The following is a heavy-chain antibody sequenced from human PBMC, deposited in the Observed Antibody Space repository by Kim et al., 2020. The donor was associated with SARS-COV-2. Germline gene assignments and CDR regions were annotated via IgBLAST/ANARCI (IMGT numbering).Heavy chain of an antibody. V-gene: IGHV3-11*05. CDR3: ARGHEEFEWQLDQYGMDV. CDR2: ISSSSSYT. J-gene: IGHJ6*02. CDR1: GFTFSDYY. Sequence: GGSLRLSCAASGFTFSDYYMSWIRQAPGKGLEWVSYISSSSSYTNYADSVKGRFTISRDNAKNSLYLQMNSLRAEDTAVYYCARGHEEFEWQLDQYGMDVWGQGTTVTVSS. D-gene: IGHD6-6*01.